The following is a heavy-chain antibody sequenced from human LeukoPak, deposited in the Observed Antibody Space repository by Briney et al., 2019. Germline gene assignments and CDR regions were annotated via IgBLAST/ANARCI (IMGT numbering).Heavy chain of an antibody. D-gene: IGHD3-3*01. J-gene: IGHJ4*02. V-gene: IGHV4-30-4*01. CDR1: GGSISSGDYY. CDR3: AREEKSFGAFDY. Sequence: SETLSLTCTVSGGSISSGDYYWSWIRQPPGKGLEWIGYIYYSGSTYYNPSLKSRVTISVDTSKNQFSLKLSSVTAADTAVYYCAREEKSFGAFDYWGQGTLVTVSS. CDR2: IYYSGST.